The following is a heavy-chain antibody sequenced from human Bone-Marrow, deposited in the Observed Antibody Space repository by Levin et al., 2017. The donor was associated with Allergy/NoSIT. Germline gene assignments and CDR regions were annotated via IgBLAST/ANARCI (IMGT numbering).Heavy chain of an antibody. CDR2: INHSGST. CDR3: ARGSEYEEPTISNYYYYYGMDV. CDR1: GGSFSAHY. Sequence: SETLSLTCAVYGGSFSAHYWNWIRQSPGKGLEWIGEINHSGSTNYNPSLKSRVTISADTSSNQISLRLTSVTAADTAVYYCARGSEYEEPTISNYYYYYGMDVWGQGTTVTVSS. J-gene: IGHJ6*02. D-gene: IGHD1-14*01. V-gene: IGHV4-34*01.